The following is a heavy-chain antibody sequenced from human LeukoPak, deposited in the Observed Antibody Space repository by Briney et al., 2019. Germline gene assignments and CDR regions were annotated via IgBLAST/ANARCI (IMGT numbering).Heavy chain of an antibody. CDR3: ARPQPRGDYYGMDV. CDR2: ISSSGSTI. V-gene: IGHV3-11*01. Sequence: GGSLRLSCAASGFTFSDYYMSWIRQAPGKGLEWISYISSSGSTIYYADSVKGRFTISRDNAKNSLYLQMNSLRADDTAVYYCARPQPRGDYYGMDVWGQGTTVTVSS. J-gene: IGHJ6*02. CDR1: GFTFSDYY. D-gene: IGHD3-10*01.